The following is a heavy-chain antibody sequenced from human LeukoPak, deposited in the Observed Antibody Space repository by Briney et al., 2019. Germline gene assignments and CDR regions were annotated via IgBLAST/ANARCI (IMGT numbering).Heavy chain of an antibody. D-gene: IGHD6-25*01. CDR1: GDXVSSNSAT. J-gene: IGHJ4*02. V-gene: IGHV6-1*01. CDR2: TYYRSKWYN. Sequence: SQTLSLTCAISGDXVSSNSATWNWIRQSPSRGLEWLGRTYYRSKWYNDYAVSVKSRITINPDTSKNQFSLQLNSVTPEDTAVYYCARAMRIAAAGTFYFDYWGQGTLVTVSS. CDR3: ARAMRIAAAGTFYFDY.